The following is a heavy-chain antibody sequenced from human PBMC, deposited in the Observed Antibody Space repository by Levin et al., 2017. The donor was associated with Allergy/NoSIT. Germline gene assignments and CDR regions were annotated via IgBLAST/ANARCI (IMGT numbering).Heavy chain of an antibody. CDR3: ARGQHDILTGYWSHYYYGMDV. Sequence: SETLSLTCTVSGGSFSGYYWSWIRQPPGKGLEWIGEINHSGSTNYNPSLKSRVTISVDTSKNQFSLKLSSVTAADTAVYYCARGQHDILTGYWSHYYYGMDVWGQGTTVTVSS. J-gene: IGHJ6*02. CDR1: GGSFSGYY. V-gene: IGHV4-34*01. D-gene: IGHD3-9*01. CDR2: INHSGST.